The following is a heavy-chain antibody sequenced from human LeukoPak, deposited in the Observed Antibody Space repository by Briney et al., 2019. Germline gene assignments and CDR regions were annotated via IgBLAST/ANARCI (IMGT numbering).Heavy chain of an antibody. Sequence: SETLSLSCIVSGGSISIYYWSWIRQPPGKGLEWIGYTYNSGNTEYNPSLKRRVTISADTSKNQFSLKLTSVTAADTAVYYCARDRELGSWGQGTPVTVPS. CDR1: GGSISIYY. V-gene: IGHV4-59*01. D-gene: IGHD7-27*01. CDR3: ARDRELGS. J-gene: IGHJ5*02. CDR2: TYNSGNT.